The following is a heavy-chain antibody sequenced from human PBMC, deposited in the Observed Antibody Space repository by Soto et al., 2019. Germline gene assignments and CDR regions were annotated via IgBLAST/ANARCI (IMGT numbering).Heavy chain of an antibody. V-gene: IGHV3-9*01. D-gene: IGHD3-10*01. J-gene: IGHJ4*02. CDR1: GFNFDDYA. CDR2: ITWNSGSV. Sequence: EVQLVESGGDLVQPGRSLRLTCAASGFNFDDYAIHWGRHVPGKGLEWVSGITWNSGSVGYADSVKGRFTISRDNAKNSLYLHMHSLSVEDTALYYSAKGGHNLGSGSYFDYWGQGTLVTGAS. CDR3: AKGGHNLGSGSYFDY.